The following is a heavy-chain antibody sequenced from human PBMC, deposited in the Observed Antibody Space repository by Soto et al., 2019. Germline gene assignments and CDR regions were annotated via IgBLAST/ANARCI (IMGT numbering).Heavy chain of an antibody. V-gene: IGHV3-30*18. J-gene: IGHJ4*02. D-gene: IGHD2-2*01. CDR3: AKDHIVAAAPDY. Sequence: QVQLVESGGGVVQPGRSLRLSCAASGFTFETYAMHWVRLAPGKGLEWMAVISYDGSNKYYADSVKGRFTISRDNSKNTLYMQMNSLSAEDTAIYYCAKDHIVAAAPDYWGQGTLVTVSS. CDR1: GFTFETYA. CDR2: ISYDGSNK.